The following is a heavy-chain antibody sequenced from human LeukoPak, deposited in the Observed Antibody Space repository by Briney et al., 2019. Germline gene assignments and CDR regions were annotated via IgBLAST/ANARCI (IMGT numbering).Heavy chain of an antibody. D-gene: IGHD3-10*01. V-gene: IGHV3-43D*03. J-gene: IGHJ4*02. CDR3: AKDMRKYYGSGSYIGFDY. Sequence: GGSLRLSCAASGFTFDDYAMHWVRQAPGKGLEWVSLISWDGGSTYYADSVKGRFTISRDNSKNSLYLQMNSLRAEDTALYYCAKDMRKYYGSGSYIGFDYWGQGTLVTVSS. CDR2: ISWDGGST. CDR1: GFTFDDYA.